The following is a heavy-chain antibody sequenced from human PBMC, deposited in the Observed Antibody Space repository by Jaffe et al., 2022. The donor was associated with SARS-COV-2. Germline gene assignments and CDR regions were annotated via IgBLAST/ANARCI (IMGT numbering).Heavy chain of an antibody. V-gene: IGHV3-53*02. CDR1: GFSVSSNY. CDR2: IYNGDSP. D-gene: IGHD2-15*01. CDR3: ARYCSGGSCPSHNTFDI. Sequence: EVQLVETGGGLIQPGGSLRLSCAASGFSVSSNYMTWVRQAPGKGLEWVSVIYNGDSPYYADSVKGRFTISRDTSKNTLFLQMNSLRADDTAVYYCARYCSGGSCPSHNTFDIWGQGTLVTVSS. J-gene: IGHJ3*02.